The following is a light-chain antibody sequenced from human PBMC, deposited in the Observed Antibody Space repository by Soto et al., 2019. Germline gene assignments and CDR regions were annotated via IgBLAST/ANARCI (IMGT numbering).Light chain of an antibody. CDR3: QQYNNFIT. CDR1: QSVSSY. CDR2: GAS. V-gene: IGKV3-15*01. Sequence: EIVLTQSPAPPSLSPGERATLSCRASQSVSSYLAWYQQKPGQAPRLLIYGASTRATGIPARFSGSGSGTEFTLTISSLQSEDFAVYYCQQYNNFITFGQGTRLEIK. J-gene: IGKJ5*01.